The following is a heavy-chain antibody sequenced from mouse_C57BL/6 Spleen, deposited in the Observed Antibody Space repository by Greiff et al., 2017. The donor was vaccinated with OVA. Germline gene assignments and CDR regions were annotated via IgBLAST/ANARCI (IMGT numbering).Heavy chain of an antibody. Sequence: EVQLVESGEGLVKPGGSLKLSCAASGFTFSSYAMSWVRQTPEKRLEWVAYISSGGDYIYYADTVKGRFTISRDNASNTLYLQMSSLKSEDTAMYYCTRDRGLRNYFDYWGQGTTLTVSS. D-gene: IGHD2-4*01. CDR3: TRDRGLRNYFDY. J-gene: IGHJ2*01. V-gene: IGHV5-9-1*02. CDR2: ISSGGDYI. CDR1: GFTFSSYA.